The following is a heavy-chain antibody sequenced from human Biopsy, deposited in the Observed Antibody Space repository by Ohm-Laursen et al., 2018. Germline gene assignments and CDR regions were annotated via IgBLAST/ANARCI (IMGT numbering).Heavy chain of an antibody. CDR1: GFTFDDYG. Sequence: GSLRLSCSASGFTFDDYGMHWVRQRPGKGLEWVSLISWDSSSRDYADSVKGRFTTSRDNSKNSLYLQMNSLRAEDTALYFCARAFRGQYFYYYYGMDVWGQGTTVTVSS. V-gene: IGHV3-43D*04. CDR2: ISWDSSSR. J-gene: IGHJ6*02. CDR3: ARAFRGQYFYYYYGMDV. D-gene: IGHD3-9*01.